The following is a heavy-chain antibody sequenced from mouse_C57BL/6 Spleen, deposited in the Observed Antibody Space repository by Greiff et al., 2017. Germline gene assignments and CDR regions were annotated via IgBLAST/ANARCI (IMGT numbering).Heavy chain of an antibody. J-gene: IGHJ2*01. CDR1: GYTFTSYW. D-gene: IGHD2-1*01. V-gene: IGHV1-69*01. Sequence: VQLQQPGAELVMPGASVKLSCKASGYTFTSYWMHWVKQRPGQGLEWIGEIDPSDSYTNYNQKFKGKSTLTVDKSSSTAYMQLSSLTSEDSAVYYCASSYGNFYYFDYWGQGTTLTVSS. CDR2: IDPSDSYT. CDR3: ASSYGNFYYFDY.